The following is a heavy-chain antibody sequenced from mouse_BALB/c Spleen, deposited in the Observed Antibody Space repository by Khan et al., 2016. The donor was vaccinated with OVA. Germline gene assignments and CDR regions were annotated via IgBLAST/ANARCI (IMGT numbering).Heavy chain of an antibody. Sequence: VQLQQSGAELVRPGALVKLSCKASGFNIKDYYMHWVKQRPEQGLEWIGWIDPENGNTIYDPKFQGKASITADTSSNTAYLQLSSLTSEDTAVYYCATNMLRAMDYWGQGTSVTVSS. CDR3: ATNMLRAMDY. J-gene: IGHJ4*01. CDR1: GFNIKDYY. V-gene: IGHV14-1*02. CDR2: IDPENGNT.